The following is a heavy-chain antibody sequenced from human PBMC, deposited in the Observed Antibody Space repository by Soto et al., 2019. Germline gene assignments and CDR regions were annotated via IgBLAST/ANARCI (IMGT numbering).Heavy chain of an antibody. Sequence: TGGSLRLSCEASGFVLKMYYMPWVRQVPGKGPEWVSRISDDGKITTYADSVKDRFTISRDNAKDTLYLQLDNLRGDDTGLYYCIRGPRASSSGTGAYWGQGTQVTVSS. V-gene: IGHV3-74*01. J-gene: IGHJ4*02. CDR2: ISDDGKIT. CDR3: IRGPRASSSGTGAY. CDR1: GFVLKMYY. D-gene: IGHD2-2*01.